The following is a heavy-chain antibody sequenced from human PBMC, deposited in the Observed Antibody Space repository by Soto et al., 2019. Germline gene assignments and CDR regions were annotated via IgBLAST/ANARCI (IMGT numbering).Heavy chain of an antibody. V-gene: IGHV4-30-4*01. CDR1: GGSISSGDYY. CDR3: ARDPAYYFDY. Sequence: PSETLSLACTVSGGSISSGDYYWSWIRQPPGKGLEWIGYIYYSGSTYYNPSLKSRVTISVDTSKNQFSLNLSSVTAEDTAVYYCARDPAYYFDYWGQGTLVTVSS. J-gene: IGHJ4*02. CDR2: IYYSGST.